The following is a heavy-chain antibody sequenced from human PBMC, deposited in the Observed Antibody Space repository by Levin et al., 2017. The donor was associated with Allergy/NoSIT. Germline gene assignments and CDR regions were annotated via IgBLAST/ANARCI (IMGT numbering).Heavy chain of an antibody. J-gene: IGHJ3*02. CDR1: GFTFTFYA. Sequence: GESLKISCKASGFTFTFYAFTWVRQAPGQGLEWMGWISPYNGDTKYAQTFRDRVTMTTDTSTSTAYMELRSLRSEDTAMYFCAREMAETAADTFDIWGQGTMVTVSS. CDR2: ISPYNGDT. D-gene: IGHD2-8*01. CDR3: AREMAETAADTFDI. V-gene: IGHV1-18*01.